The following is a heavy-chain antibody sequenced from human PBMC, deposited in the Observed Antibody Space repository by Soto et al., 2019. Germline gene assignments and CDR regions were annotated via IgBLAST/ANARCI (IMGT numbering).Heavy chain of an antibody. Sequence: QVQLQESGPGLMKPSETLSLTCTVSGASITGSSYWSWIRQPAGKGLEWIGRFSLSGTTNYNPSLRSRVTMSADVSKNQFSLRLTSVTAADTALYYCARGMTPPGAPAWYYFDSWPGNPGHRLL. J-gene: IGHJ4*02. CDR3: ARGMTPPGAPAWYYFDS. CDR2: FSLSGTT. V-gene: IGHV4-4*07. CDR1: GASITGSSY. D-gene: IGHD2-8*02.